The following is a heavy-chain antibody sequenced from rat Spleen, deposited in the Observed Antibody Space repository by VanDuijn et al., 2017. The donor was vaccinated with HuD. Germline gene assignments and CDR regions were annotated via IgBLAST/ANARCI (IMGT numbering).Heavy chain of an antibody. J-gene: IGHJ2*01. V-gene: IGHV5S13*01. D-gene: IGHD3-6*01. Sequence: EVRLVESGGGSVQPGRSLKLSCAGSGFTFRIYGMAWVRQAPTKGLEWVASISTGGSYTFYRDSVKGRFTISRDNAKSTLYLQMDSLRSEDTATYYCASRTANWFAYWGQGVMVTVSS. CDR2: ISTGGSYT. CDR3: ASRTANWFAY. CDR1: GFTFRIYG.